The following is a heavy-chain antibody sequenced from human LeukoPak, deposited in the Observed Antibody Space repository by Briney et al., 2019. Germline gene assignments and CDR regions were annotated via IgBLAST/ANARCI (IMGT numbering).Heavy chain of an antibody. Sequence: GGSLRLSCAASGFTSSTYWMHWVRQEPGKGLVWVSRINSDGGSTIYADSVKGRFTISRDNTKNTLYLQMNSLRVEDTAVYYCVGVTTTTLFDCWGQGTLVTVSS. J-gene: IGHJ4*02. V-gene: IGHV3-74*01. CDR1: GFTSSTYW. CDR3: VGVTTTTLFDC. CDR2: INSDGGST. D-gene: IGHD4-17*01.